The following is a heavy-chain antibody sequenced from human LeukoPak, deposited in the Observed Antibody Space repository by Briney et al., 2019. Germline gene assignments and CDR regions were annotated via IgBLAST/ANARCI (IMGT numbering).Heavy chain of an antibody. V-gene: IGHV3-23*01. CDR2: INGNGAST. D-gene: IGHD5-18*01. CDR3: AKDQGYSYYYLDY. Sequence: SGGSLRLSCAASGFTFNSHAMSWVRQAPGKGLEWVSGINGNGASTYYSDSVKGRFTISRDNSKNTVYLLMSSLRAEDTAVYCCAKDQGYSYYYLDYWGQGTLVTVSS. CDR1: GFTFNSHA. J-gene: IGHJ4*02.